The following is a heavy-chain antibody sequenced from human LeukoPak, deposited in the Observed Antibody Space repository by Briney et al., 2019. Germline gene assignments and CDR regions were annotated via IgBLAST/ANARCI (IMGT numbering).Heavy chain of an antibody. CDR2: INWNGVRT. J-gene: IGHJ4*02. CDR3: AKGGYVSAAGTAAVY. Sequence: GGSLRLSCAASGFTFNDSGMSWVRQAPGKGLEWVSSINWNGVRTGYADSVKGRFTISRDNTKNSLYLQMNSLRAEDTALYYCAKGGYVSAAGTAAVYWGQGTLVTVSS. V-gene: IGHV3-20*04. CDR1: GFTFNDSG. D-gene: IGHD6-13*01.